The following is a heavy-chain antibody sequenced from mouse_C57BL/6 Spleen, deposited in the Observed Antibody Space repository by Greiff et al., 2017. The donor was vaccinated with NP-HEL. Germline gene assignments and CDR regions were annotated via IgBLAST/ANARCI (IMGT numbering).Heavy chain of an antibody. J-gene: IGHJ1*03. Sequence: QVQLQQPGAELVMPGASVKLSCKASGYTFTSYWMHWVKQRPGQGLEWIGEIDPSDSYTNYNQKFKGKATLTVEKSSSTVYLELSRLTSDDSAVYYCARGYYYGSRRYFDVWGTGTTVTVSS. V-gene: IGHV1-69*01. CDR1: GYTFTSYW. D-gene: IGHD1-1*01. CDR3: ARGYYYGSRRYFDV. CDR2: IDPSDSYT.